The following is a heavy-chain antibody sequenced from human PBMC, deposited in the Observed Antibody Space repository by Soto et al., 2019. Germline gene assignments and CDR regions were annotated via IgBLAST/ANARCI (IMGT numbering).Heavy chain of an antibody. CDR3: AKGGSSWGYDY. Sequence: QVQLVESGGGVVQPGRSLRLSCGASGFTFSSYGMHWVRQAPGKGLEWVAVISYDGSNKYYADSVKGRFTISRDNSKNTLYLQMNSLRAEDTAVYYCAKGGSSWGYDYWGQGTLVTVSS. CDR1: GFTFSSYG. D-gene: IGHD6-13*01. CDR2: ISYDGSNK. V-gene: IGHV3-30*18. J-gene: IGHJ4*02.